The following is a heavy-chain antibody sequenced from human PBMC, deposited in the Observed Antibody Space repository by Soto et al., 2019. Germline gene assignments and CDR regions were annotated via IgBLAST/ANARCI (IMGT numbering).Heavy chain of an antibody. CDR2: INPSGGST. V-gene: IGHV1-46*01. CDR1: GYTFTSYY. CDR3: ARVRTPYYYDSSAYHHDAFDI. D-gene: IGHD3-22*01. J-gene: IGHJ3*02. Sequence: ASVKLSCKASGYTFTSYYMHWVRQAPGQGLEWMGIINPSGGSTSYAQKFQGRVTMTRDTSTSTVYMELSSLRSEDTAVYYCARVRTPYYYDSSAYHHDAFDIWGQRTIVTVSS.